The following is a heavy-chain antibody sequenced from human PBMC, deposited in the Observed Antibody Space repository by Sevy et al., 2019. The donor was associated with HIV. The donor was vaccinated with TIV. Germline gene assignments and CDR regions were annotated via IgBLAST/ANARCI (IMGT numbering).Heavy chain of an antibody. CDR2: IKSKTDGGTT. CDR3: TTDLYSSGWYGLNYYYYGMDV. J-gene: IGHJ6*02. V-gene: IGHV3-15*01. D-gene: IGHD6-19*01. Sequence: GGSLRLSCAASGFTFSNAWMSWVRQAPGKGLEWVGHIKSKTDGGTTDYAAPVKGRFTISRDDSKNTLYLQMNSLKTEDTAVYYCTTDLYSSGWYGLNYYYYGMDVWGQGTTVTVSS. CDR1: GFTFSNAW.